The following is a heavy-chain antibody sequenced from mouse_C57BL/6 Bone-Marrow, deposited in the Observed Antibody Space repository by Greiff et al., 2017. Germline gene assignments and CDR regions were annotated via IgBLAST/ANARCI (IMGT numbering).Heavy chain of an antibody. J-gene: IGHJ2*01. CDR3: SSFDGNYFDF. D-gene: IGHD2-3*01. CDR2: IDPEIGDT. CDR1: GFNIKDDY. V-gene: IGHV14-4*01. Sequence: EVQLQESGAELVRPGASVKLSCTASGFNIKDDYIHWVKQRPEQGLEWIGWIDPEIGDTEYASQFQGKATITSDTSSNTAYLQLSSLTSEDTAVYYCSSFDGNYFDFWGQGTPRTVAS.